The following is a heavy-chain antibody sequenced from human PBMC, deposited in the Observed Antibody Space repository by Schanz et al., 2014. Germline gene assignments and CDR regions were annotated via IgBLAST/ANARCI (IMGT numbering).Heavy chain of an antibody. J-gene: IGHJ4*02. Sequence: EVHLEESGGGLVQPGGSQRLSCAVSGFTFSNCDMTWVRQAPGKGLEWVAIIDGRGITTFYADSVKGRFTISRDNAKNTVSLQMNSLRDDDTAVYYCAKRFHCSGSHPFDYWGQGTLVTVSS. CDR2: IDGRGITT. V-gene: IGHV3-23*04. D-gene: IGHD3-10*02. CDR1: GFTFSNCD. CDR3: AKRFHCSGSHPFDY.